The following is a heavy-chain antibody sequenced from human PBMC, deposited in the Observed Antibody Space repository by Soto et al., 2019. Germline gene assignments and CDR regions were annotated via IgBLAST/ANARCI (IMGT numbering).Heavy chain of an antibody. CDR2: ISAYNGNT. CDR1: GYTFTSYG. D-gene: IGHD6-19*01. J-gene: IGHJ6*02. CDR3: ARDLGSGLLYYYYGMDV. Sequence: GASVKVSCKASGYTFTSYGISWVRQAPGQGLEWMGWISAYNGNTNYAQKLQGRVTMTTDTSTSTAYMELRSLRSDDTAVYYCARDLGSGLLYYYYGMDVWGQGTTVTVS. V-gene: IGHV1-18*01.